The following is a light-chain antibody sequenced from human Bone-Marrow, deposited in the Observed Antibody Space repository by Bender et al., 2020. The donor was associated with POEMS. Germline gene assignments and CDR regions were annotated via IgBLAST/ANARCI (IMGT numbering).Light chain of an antibody. J-gene: IGLJ2*01. Sequence: ALTQPASVSGSPGQSSTISCTGTSSDVGSYNLVSWYQQHPGKAPKLLIHEVTKRPSGVSNRFSGSKSGNTASLTISGLQAEDEADYYCSSYTSTTTLVVFGGGTKLTVL. CDR2: EVT. CDR1: SSDVGSYNL. CDR3: SSYTSTTTLVV. V-gene: IGLV2-14*02.